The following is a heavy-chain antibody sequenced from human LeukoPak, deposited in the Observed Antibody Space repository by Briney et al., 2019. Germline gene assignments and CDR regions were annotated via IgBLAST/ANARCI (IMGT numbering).Heavy chain of an antibody. J-gene: IGHJ6*02. CDR3: AKNLLPGTYYGMDV. CDR2: ISYDGSNK. V-gene: IGHV3-30*18. CDR1: GFTFRRYG. Sequence: GRSLRLSCAASGFTFRRYGMHWVRRAPGKGLEWVAVISYDGSNKYYADSVKGRFTISRDNSKNTLYLQMNSLRAEDTAVYYCAKNLLPGTYYGMDVWGQGTTVTVSS. D-gene: IGHD1-14*01.